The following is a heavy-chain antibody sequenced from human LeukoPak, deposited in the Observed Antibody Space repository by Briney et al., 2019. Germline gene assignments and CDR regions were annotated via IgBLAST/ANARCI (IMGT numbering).Heavy chain of an antibody. CDR2: ISYDGKDK. V-gene: IGHV3-30*18. J-gene: IGHJ6*02. CDR1: GFTFSNYG. Sequence: PGGSLRLSCAASGFTFSNYGMHWVRQAPGKGLEWVVIISYDGKDKYYTDSVKGRFTISRDNSKNTLYLQMNSLRAEDTAVYYCAKDKGSGSYESYYYHYYGMDVWGQGATVTASS. D-gene: IGHD3-10*01. CDR3: AKDKGSGSYESYYYHYYGMDV.